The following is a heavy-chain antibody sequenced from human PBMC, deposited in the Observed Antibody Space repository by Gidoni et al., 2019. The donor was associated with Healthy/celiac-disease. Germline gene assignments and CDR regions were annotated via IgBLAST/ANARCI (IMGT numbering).Heavy chain of an antibody. CDR2: SYYSGST. V-gene: IGHV4-59*01. CDR3: AVGDYSSGWPFDY. CDR1: GGSISSDY. D-gene: IGHD6-19*01. Sequence: QVQLQESGPGLVKPSETLSLTCTVPGGSISSDYWSWIRQPPGKGLEWIGYSYYSGSTNYNPSLKSRVTISVDESKNQFSLKLSSVTAADTAVDYCAVGDYSSGWPFDYWGQGTLVTVSS. J-gene: IGHJ4*02.